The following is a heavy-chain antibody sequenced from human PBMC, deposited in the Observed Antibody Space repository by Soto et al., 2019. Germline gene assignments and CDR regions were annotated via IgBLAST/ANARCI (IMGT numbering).Heavy chain of an antibody. V-gene: IGHV3-53*01. CDR3: ARAYGGNPGLFGP. J-gene: IGHJ5*02. D-gene: IGHD4-17*01. CDR1: GFTVSSDY. CDR2: IYTGGST. Sequence: EVQLVESGGGLIQPGGSLRLSCAASGFTVSSDYMSWVRQAPGKGLEWVSVIYTGGSTYYADSVKGRFTISRDNTKNTLYLQMNRLRDEETAVYYFARAYGGNPGLFGPWGQGNLVTVSS.